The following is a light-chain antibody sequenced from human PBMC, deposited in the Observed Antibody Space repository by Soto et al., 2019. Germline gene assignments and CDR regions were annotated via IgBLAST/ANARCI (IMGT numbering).Light chain of an antibody. Sequence: HSALTQPSSVSGSPGQSITISCTGTSSDGGGYNYVSWYQQHPGKAPKLMIYDVSNRPSGVSNRFSGSKSGNTASLTISGLQAEDEADYYCSSYTSSSTPVVFGGGTKLTVL. V-gene: IGLV2-14*01. J-gene: IGLJ2*01. CDR2: DVS. CDR3: SSYTSSSTPVV. CDR1: SSDGGGYNY.